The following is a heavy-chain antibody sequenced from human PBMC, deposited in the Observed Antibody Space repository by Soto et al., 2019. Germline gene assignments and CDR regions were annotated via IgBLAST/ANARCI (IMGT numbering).Heavy chain of an antibody. CDR1: GGSFSGYQ. V-gene: IGHV4-34*01. Sequence: QVQLQQWGAGLLKPSETLSLTCAVYGGSFSGYQWSWIRQTPGKGLEWIGEINDSVNINYNPSLKSRVTILLDTPKKQVSLKLSSVTAADSAVYYCARGVILGFGELCRRGGYHYYMDVWGKGTTVTVSS. CDR3: ARGVILGFGELCRRGGYHYYMDV. J-gene: IGHJ6*03. CDR2: INDSVNI. D-gene: IGHD3-10*01.